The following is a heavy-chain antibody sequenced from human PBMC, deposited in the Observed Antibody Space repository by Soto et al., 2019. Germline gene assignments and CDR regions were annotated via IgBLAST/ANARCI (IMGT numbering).Heavy chain of an antibody. CDR2: IYWDDDK. D-gene: IGHD3-16*02. CDR3: ARWGSSRLDY. CDR1: GFSLSTSGVGVG. V-gene: IGHV2-5*02. Sequence: QITLKESGPPLVKPTQTRTLTCTFSGFSLSTSGVGVGVGWIRQPPGKALEWLALIYWDDDKLYSPSLKTRVTITKDTSKNQVVLTMTNMDPVDTATYYCARWGSSRLDYWGQGTLVTVSS. J-gene: IGHJ4*02.